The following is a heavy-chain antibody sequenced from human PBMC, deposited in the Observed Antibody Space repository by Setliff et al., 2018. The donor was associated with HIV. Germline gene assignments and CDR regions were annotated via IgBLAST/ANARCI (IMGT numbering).Heavy chain of an antibody. J-gene: IGHJ3*02. CDR2: ISDHNGNT. CDR1: GYTFSDYS. V-gene: IGHV1-18*01. CDR3: AREAANYAFDI. D-gene: IGHD2-15*01. Sequence: ASVKVSCKAFGYTFSDYSIIWVRQAPGQGPEWMGWISDHNGNTNYAQKIQGRVTLTIDTSTSTAYMELRTLKSDDTAVYYCAREAANYAFDIWGQGTMVTVSS.